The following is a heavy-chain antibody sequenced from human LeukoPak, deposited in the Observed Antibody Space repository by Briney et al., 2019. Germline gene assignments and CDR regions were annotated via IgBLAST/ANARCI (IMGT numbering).Heavy chain of an antibody. J-gene: IGHJ3*02. V-gene: IGHV3-13*01. CDR2: IGIRDDT. CDR1: GFTFSRDW. Sequence: GGSLRLSCAASGFTFSRDWMHWVRQVPGRGLEWVSAIGIRDDTHYPDSVKGRFTISRENAKNSLYLQMNTLRDGDTAMYYCIRGGIRVSGIDAFDIWGQGTMVTVSS. D-gene: IGHD5/OR15-5a*01. CDR3: IRGGIRVSGIDAFDI.